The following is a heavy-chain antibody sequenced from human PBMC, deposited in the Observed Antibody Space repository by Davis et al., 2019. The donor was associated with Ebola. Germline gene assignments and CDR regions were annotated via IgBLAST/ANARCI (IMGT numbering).Heavy chain of an antibody. V-gene: IGHV4-34*01. J-gene: IGHJ4*02. CDR1: GGSFSGYY. CDR2: INHSGST. CDR3: ASLLGAAAGFDY. D-gene: IGHD6-13*01. Sequence: SETLSLTCAVYGGSFSGYYWSWIRQPPGKGLEWIGEINHSGSTNYNPSLKSRVTISVDTSKNQFSLKLSSVTAADTAVYYCASLLGAAAGFDYWGQGTLVTVSS.